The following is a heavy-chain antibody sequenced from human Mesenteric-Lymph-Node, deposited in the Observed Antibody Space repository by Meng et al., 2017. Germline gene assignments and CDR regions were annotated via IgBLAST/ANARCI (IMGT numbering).Heavy chain of an antibody. D-gene: IGHD3-22*01. J-gene: IGHJ4*02. CDR2: IYYSGST. CDR1: GGSISSSSYY. V-gene: IGHV4-39*07. Sequence: GSLRLSCTVSGGSISSSSYYWGWIRQPPGKGLEWIGSIYYSGSTYYNPSLKSRVTISVDTSKNQFSLKLSSVTAADTAVYYCARVPYYDSSGYFNYFDYWGQGTLVTVSS. CDR3: ARVPYYDSSGYFNYFDY.